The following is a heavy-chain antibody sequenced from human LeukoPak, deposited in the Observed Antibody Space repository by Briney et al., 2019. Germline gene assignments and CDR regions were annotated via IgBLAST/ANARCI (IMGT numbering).Heavy chain of an antibody. CDR2: ISYDGSNE. CDR3: AREVAAALDY. V-gene: IGHV3-30*04. D-gene: IGHD6-13*01. Sequence: GGSLRLSCAASGFTFSSYAMHWVRQAPGKGLEWVAVISYDGSNEYYADSVKGRFTISRDNSKNTLYLQMNSLRTEDTAVYYCAREVAAALDYWGQGTLVTVSS. CDR1: GFTFSSYA. J-gene: IGHJ4*02.